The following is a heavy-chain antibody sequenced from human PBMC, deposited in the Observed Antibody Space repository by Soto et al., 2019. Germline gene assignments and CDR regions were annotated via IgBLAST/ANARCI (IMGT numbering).Heavy chain of an antibody. D-gene: IGHD6-19*01. Sequence: PGGSLRISCVASGFTFSTDTMNWVRQAPGKGLEWVAYISTSGATRYYADSVKGRFTISRDNAKTSLYLQMDSLRNEDTAVYYCARFFGSGFDYWGQGTLVTVSS. CDR3: ARFFGSGFDY. CDR1: GFTFSTDT. V-gene: IGHV3-48*02. J-gene: IGHJ4*02. CDR2: ISTSGATR.